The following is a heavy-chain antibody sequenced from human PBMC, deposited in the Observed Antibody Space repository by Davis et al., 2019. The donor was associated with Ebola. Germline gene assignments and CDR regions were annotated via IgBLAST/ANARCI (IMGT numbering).Heavy chain of an antibody. Sequence: GGSLRLSCAASGFTFSSYPMSWVRQAPGKGLEWVSAVTDSGAGTYYIDAAKGRFTISRDNSKNTLLLQMNSLRAEDTAVYYCAKRGYSRYFDYWGQGTLVTVSS. CDR1: GFTFSSYP. CDR2: VTDSGAGT. V-gene: IGHV3-23*01. J-gene: IGHJ4*02. D-gene: IGHD6-13*01. CDR3: AKRGYSRYFDY.